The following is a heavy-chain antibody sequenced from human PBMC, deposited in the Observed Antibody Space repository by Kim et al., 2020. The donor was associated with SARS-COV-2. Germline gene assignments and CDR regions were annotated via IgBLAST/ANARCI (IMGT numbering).Heavy chain of an antibody. V-gene: IGHV6-1*01. CDR1: GDSVSSNSAA. CDR2: TYYRSKWYN. J-gene: IGHJ4*02. D-gene: IGHD6-19*01. CDR3: ARAGSAVAGAYCFDS. Sequence: SQTLSLTCVISGDSVSSNSAAWTWIRQSPSRGLEWLGRTYYRSKWYNDYAVSVKSRITINADTSKNQFSLQLNSETPEDTSVYYCARAGSAVAGAYCFDSWGRGTLVTFSS.